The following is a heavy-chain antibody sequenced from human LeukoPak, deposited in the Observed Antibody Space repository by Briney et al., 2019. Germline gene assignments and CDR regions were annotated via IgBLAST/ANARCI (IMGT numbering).Heavy chain of an antibody. D-gene: IGHD2-2*01. J-gene: IGHJ3*02. V-gene: IGHV1-69*05. CDR2: IIPIFGTA. CDR3: ARVYCSSTSCYHDAFDI. CDR1: GGTFSSYA. Sequence: ASVKVSCKASGGTFSSYAISWVRQAPGQGLEWMGGIIPIFGTANYAQKFQGRVTITTDESTSTAYMELSSLRSEDTAVYYCARVYCSSTSCYHDAFDIWGQGTMVTVSS.